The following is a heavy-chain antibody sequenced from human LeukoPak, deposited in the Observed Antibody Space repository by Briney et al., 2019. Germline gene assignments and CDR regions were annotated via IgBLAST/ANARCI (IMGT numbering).Heavy chain of an antibody. D-gene: IGHD4-17*01. CDR1: GFTFNSYT. CDR3: ARVGPTGHFDY. Sequence: GGSLRLSCAASGFTFNSYTMNWVRQAPGKGLEWVASMSSSSSSIHYADSVKGRFTISRDNAKNSLYLKMNSLRSEDTAVYYCARVGPTGHFDYWGQKTLVTVSS. J-gene: IGHJ4*02. CDR2: MSSSSSSI. V-gene: IGHV3-21*01.